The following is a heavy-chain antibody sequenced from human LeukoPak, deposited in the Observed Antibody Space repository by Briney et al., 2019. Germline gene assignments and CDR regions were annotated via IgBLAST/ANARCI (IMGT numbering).Heavy chain of an antibody. J-gene: IGHJ3*02. CDR2: INHSGST. CDR1: GGSFSGYH. CDR3: ARQRAFDI. V-gene: IGHV4-34*01. Sequence: PSETLSLTCAVYGGSFSGYHWSWIRQPPGKGLEWIGEINHSGSTNYNPSLKSRVTISVDTSKNQFSLKLSSVTVADTAVYYCARQRAFDIWGQGTMVTVSS. D-gene: IGHD6-25*01.